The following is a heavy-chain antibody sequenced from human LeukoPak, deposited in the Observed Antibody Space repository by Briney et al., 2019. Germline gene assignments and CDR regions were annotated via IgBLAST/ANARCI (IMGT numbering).Heavy chain of an antibody. V-gene: IGHV4-34*01. Sequence: KPSETLSLTCAVYGGSFSGYYWSWIRQPPGKGLEWIGEVNHSGSTNYNPSLKSRVTISVDTSKNQFSLKLSSVTAADTAVYYCARLVDDYVWGSYLGYWGQGTLVTVSS. CDR3: ARLVDDYVWGSYLGY. CDR1: GGSFSGYY. D-gene: IGHD3-16*02. CDR2: VNHSGST. J-gene: IGHJ4*02.